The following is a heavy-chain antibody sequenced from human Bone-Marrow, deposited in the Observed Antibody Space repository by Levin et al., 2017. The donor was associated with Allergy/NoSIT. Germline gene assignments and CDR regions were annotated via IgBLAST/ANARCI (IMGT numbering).Heavy chain of an antibody. D-gene: IGHD3-10*01. Sequence: GGSLRLSCAASGFTFRSYTMNWVRQAPGKGLEWISYISGSGTTIFSADSVRGRFTISRDNAKNSLYLQMNSLRGEDTAVYYCEREDYYGSGAIDYWGQGTLVTVSA. CDR1: GFTFRSYT. V-gene: IGHV3-48*01. CDR2: ISGSGTTI. J-gene: IGHJ4*02. CDR3: EREDYYGSGAIDY.